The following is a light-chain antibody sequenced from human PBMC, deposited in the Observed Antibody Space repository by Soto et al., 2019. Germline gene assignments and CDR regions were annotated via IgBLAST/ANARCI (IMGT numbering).Light chain of an antibody. CDR3: QAWDSGTVV. J-gene: IGLJ2*01. CDR2: EDT. CDR1: TLGSKF. V-gene: IGLV3-1*01. Sequence: SYELTQPPSVSVSPGQTANITCSGNTLGSKFVFWYQQKAGQSPMVVIYEDTKRPSGIPERFSGSNSGNTATLIISGTQAMDEADFYCQAWDSGTVVFGGGTKLTVL.